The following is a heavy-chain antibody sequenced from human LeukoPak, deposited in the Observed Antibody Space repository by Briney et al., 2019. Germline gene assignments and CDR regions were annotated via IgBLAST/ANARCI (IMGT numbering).Heavy chain of an antibody. Sequence: SETLPLTCAVYVGSFSGYYWNWIRPPPAKGLEWIGEINHSGSTNYNPSLKSRVTISVDTSKNQFYLKRSAVTAADTDVYYCARGVRYYYDSSGYSVPGLFVYWGQGTLVTVSS. CDR3: ARGVRYYYDSSGYSVPGLFVY. V-gene: IGHV4-34*01. CDR1: VGSFSGYY. J-gene: IGHJ4*02. CDR2: INHSGST. D-gene: IGHD3-22*01.